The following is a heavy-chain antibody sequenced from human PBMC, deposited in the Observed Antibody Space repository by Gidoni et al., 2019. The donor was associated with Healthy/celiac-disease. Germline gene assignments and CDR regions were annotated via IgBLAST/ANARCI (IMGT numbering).Heavy chain of an antibody. CDR1: GFTFDDYA. CDR3: AKDLTGYFDY. D-gene: IGHD3-9*01. Sequence: EVQLVESGGGLVQPGTSLRLSCAASGFTFDDYAMHWVRQAPGKGLEWVSGISWNSGSIGYADSVKGRFTISRDNAKNSLYLQMNSLRAEDTALYYCAKDLTGYFDYWGQGTLVTVSS. V-gene: IGHV3-9*01. CDR2: ISWNSGSI. J-gene: IGHJ4*02.